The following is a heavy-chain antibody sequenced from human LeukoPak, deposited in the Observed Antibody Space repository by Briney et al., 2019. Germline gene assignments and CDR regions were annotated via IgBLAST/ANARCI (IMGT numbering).Heavy chain of an antibody. CDR2: IYSGGST. Sequence: GGSLRLSCAASGFTVSSNYMSWVRQAPGKGLGWVSVIYSGGSTYYADSVKGRFTISRHNSKNTLYLQMNSLRAEDTAVYYCARDGPYYYDTGNYSYWGQGTLVTVSS. D-gene: IGHD3-22*01. V-gene: IGHV3-53*04. CDR3: ARDGPYYYDTGNYSY. CDR1: GFTVSSNY. J-gene: IGHJ4*02.